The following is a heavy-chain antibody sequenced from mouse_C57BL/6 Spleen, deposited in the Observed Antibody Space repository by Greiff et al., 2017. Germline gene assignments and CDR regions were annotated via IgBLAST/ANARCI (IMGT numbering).Heavy chain of an antibody. Sequence: VQLQQSGPELVKPGASVKISCKASGYTFTDYYMNWVKQSHGKSLEWIGDINPNNGGTSYNQKFKGKATLTVDKSSSTAYMELRSLTSEDSAVYYCARGGIYDGSFFDYWGQGTTLTVSS. CDR2: INPNNGGT. D-gene: IGHD2-3*01. V-gene: IGHV1-26*01. CDR3: ARGGIYDGSFFDY. CDR1: GYTFTDYY. J-gene: IGHJ2*01.